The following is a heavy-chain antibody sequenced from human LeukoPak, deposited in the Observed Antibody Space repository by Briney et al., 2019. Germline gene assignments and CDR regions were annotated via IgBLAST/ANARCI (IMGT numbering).Heavy chain of an antibody. CDR2: IIPIFGIA. V-gene: IGHV1-69*04. J-gene: IGHJ5*02. D-gene: IGHD5-12*01. Sequence: SVKVSCMASGGTFSSYAISWVRQAPGQGLEWMGRIIPIFGIANYAQKFQGRVTITADKSTSTAYMELSSLRSEDTAVYYCAREVKGGYDRLNWFDPWGQGTLVTVSS. CDR3: AREVKGGYDRLNWFDP. CDR1: GGTFSSYA.